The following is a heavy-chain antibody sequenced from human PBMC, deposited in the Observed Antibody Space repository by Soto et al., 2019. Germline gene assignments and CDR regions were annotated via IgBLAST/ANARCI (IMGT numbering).Heavy chain of an antibody. CDR1: GGSISSYY. CDR2: IYYSGST. J-gene: IGHJ4*02. D-gene: IGHD1-1*01. V-gene: IGHV4-59*08. CDR3: ASQGRWLQSERPFDY. Sequence: PXXTLSLACTVSGGSISSYYWRWIPQPPGKGLEWIGYIYYSGSTNYNPSLKSRVTISVDTSKNQFSLKLSSVTAADTAVYYCASQGRWLQSERPFDYWGQGTLVTVSS.